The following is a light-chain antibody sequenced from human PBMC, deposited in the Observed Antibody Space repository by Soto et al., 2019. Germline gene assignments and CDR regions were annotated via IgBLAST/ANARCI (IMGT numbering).Light chain of an antibody. CDR3: SSYTSSSTYV. V-gene: IGLV2-14*01. Sequence: QSALTQPASVSGSPGQSITSSCTGTSSDDGGYNYVSWYQQHPGKAPKLMIYDVSNRPSGISNRFSGSKSGNTASLTISGLQAEDEADYYCSSYTSSSTYVFVTGTNVTVL. CDR2: DVS. CDR1: SSDDGGYNY. J-gene: IGLJ1*01.